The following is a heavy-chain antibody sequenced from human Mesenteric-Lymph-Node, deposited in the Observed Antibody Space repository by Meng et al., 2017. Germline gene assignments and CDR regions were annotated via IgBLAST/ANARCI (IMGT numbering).Heavy chain of an antibody. CDR3: AKADVLAASHP. Sequence: QVQLGQSEAEVKNPVASVKVSCKVSGYSYGISWVRQAPGQGLEWMGWINYYHGNTDYPQKFQGRLTMTTDTSASTAYMELRSLRSDDTAVYYCAKADVLAASHPWGQGTLVTVSS. V-gene: IGHV1-18*01. CDR2: INYYHGNT. D-gene: IGHD6-25*01. J-gene: IGHJ5*02. CDR1: GYSYG.